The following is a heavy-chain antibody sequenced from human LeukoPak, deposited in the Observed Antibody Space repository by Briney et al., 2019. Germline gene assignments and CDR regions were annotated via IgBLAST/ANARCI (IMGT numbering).Heavy chain of an antibody. D-gene: IGHD1-26*01. Sequence: PSETLSLTCAVYGGSFSGYYWSWIRQPPGKGLEWIGEINHSGSTNYNPSLKSRVTISVDTSKNQFSLQLNSVTPEDTAVYYCARSPSGSHVDYWGQGTLVTVSP. V-gene: IGHV4-34*01. CDR2: INHSGST. CDR1: GGSFSGYY. J-gene: IGHJ4*02. CDR3: ARSPSGSHVDY.